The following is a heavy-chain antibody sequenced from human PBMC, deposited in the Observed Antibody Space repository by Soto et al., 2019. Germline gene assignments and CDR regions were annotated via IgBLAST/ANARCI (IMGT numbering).Heavy chain of an antibody. V-gene: IGHV3-23*01. CDR2: ISGSGSNT. J-gene: IGHJ4*02. CDR3: ARDRATFDY. D-gene: IGHD1-26*01. CDR1: GFTFTSYA. Sequence: GGFLRLSCAASGFTFTSYAMSWVRLTPGKGLEWVSAISGSGSNTFYADSVRGRFTISRDNSKNTVFLQMNNLRAEDTAVYFCARDRATFDYWGQGTRVTVSS.